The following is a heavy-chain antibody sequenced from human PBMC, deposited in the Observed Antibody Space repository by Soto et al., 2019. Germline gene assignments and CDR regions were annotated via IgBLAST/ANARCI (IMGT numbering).Heavy chain of an antibody. Sequence: PGGSLRLSCAASGFTFSSYGMHWVRQAPGKGLEWVAVISYDGSNKYCADSVKGRFTISRDNSKNTLYLQMNSLRAEDTAVYYCAKVGYDSSGGHDAFDIWGQGTMVTVSS. CDR3: AKVGYDSSGGHDAFDI. CDR2: ISYDGSNK. D-gene: IGHD3-22*01. V-gene: IGHV3-30*18. CDR1: GFTFSSYG. J-gene: IGHJ3*02.